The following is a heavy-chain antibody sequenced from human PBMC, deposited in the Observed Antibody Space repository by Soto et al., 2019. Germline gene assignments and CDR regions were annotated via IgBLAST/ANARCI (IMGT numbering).Heavy chain of an antibody. D-gene: IGHD3-10*01. CDR1: GFTFSSYG. CDR2: IWYDGSNK. V-gene: IGHV3-33*01. Sequence: GGSLRLSCAASGFTFSSYGMHWVRQASGKGLEWVAVIWYDGSNKYYADSVKGRFTISRDNSKNTLYLQMNSLRAEDTAVYYCARERGPAGDYYYGMDVWGQGTTVTVSS. J-gene: IGHJ6*02. CDR3: ARERGPAGDYYYGMDV.